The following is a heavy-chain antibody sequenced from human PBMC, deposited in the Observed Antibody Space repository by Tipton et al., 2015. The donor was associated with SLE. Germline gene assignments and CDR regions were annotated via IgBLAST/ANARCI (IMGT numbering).Heavy chain of an antibody. Sequence: SLRLSCAASGFTVSDNYMSWVRQAPGEGLEWVSIIYSGGDTYHAESVKGRFTISRDKSKNTVYLQMNSLRAEDTAVYYCARDFVHCDATSCYSGIFDYWGQGTLVTVSS. D-gene: IGHD2-15*01. CDR2: IYSGGDT. CDR1: GFTVSDNY. CDR3: ARDFVHCDATSCYSGIFDY. J-gene: IGHJ4*02. V-gene: IGHV3-53*05.